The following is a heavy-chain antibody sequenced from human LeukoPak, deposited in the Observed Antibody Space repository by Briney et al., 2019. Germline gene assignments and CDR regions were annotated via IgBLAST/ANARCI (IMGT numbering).Heavy chain of an antibody. V-gene: IGHV3-30-3*01. J-gene: IGHJ3*02. CDR1: GFTFSSYA. CDR2: ISYDGSDK. CDR3: ARDSGHDAFDI. Sequence: GGSLRLSCAASGFTFSSYAMHWVRQAPGKGLEWVAIISYDGSDKYYADSVKGRLTISRDNSKSTLYLQMISLRTEDTAVYYCARDSGHDAFDIWGQGTMVTVSS.